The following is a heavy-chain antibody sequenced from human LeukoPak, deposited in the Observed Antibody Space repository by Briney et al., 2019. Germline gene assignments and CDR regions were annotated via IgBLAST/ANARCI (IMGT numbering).Heavy chain of an antibody. CDR1: GFTFSSYA. CDR3: ARGRITIFGVVNYYYYGMDV. D-gene: IGHD3-3*01. Sequence: PGGSLRLSCAASGFTFSSYAMHWVRPAPGKGLEYVSAISSNGGSTYYANSVKGRFTISRDNSKNTLYLQMGSLRAEDMAVYYCARGRITIFGVVNYYYYGMDVWGQGTTVTVSS. V-gene: IGHV3-64*01. CDR2: ISSNGGST. J-gene: IGHJ6*02.